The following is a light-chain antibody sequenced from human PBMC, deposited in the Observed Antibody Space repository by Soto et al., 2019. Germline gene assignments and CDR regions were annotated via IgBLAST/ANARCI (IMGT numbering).Light chain of an antibody. CDR1: SSDVGGYNY. CDR2: DVS. Sequence: QSALTQPASVSGSPGQSITVSCTGTSSDVGGYNYVSWYQQHPGKAPKVMIYDVSKRPSGVSNRLSGSKSGNTASLTISGLQVEDEADYYCSSYTSGSTRVVFGGGTKLTVL. V-gene: IGLV2-14*03. CDR3: SSYTSGSTRVV. J-gene: IGLJ2*01.